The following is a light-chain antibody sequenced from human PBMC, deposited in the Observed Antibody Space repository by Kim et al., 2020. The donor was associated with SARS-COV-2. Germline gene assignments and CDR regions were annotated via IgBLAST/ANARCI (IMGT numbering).Light chain of an antibody. CDR3: CSFGTGSTYV. J-gene: IGLJ1*01. CDR1: SRDVGNSNR. CDR2: EVS. Sequence: QSALTQPPSVSGSPGQSVTISCPGTSRDVGNSNRVSWYQQPPGTAPKLMIFEVSNRPSGVPARFSGSKSGNTASLTFSGLQAGDEADYYCCSFGTGSTYVFGSGTKVTVL. V-gene: IGLV2-18*02.